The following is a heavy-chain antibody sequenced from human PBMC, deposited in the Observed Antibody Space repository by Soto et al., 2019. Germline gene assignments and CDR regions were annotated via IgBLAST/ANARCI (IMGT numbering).Heavy chain of an antibody. CDR2: INQDGSEK. V-gene: IGHV3-7*05. CDR1: GYTLRTYW. J-gene: IGHJ6*02. Sequence: EVQLGESGGGLVQPGGSLRLSCAASGYTLRTYWLSWVRQVPGKGLEWVANINQDGSEKNYVDSVKGRFTISRDNAKNSLYLQMSSLRAEDTALYYCARDGSTSWYSYDYHGMDVWGQGTTVTVSS. CDR3: ARDGSTSWYSYDYHGMDV. D-gene: IGHD5-18*01.